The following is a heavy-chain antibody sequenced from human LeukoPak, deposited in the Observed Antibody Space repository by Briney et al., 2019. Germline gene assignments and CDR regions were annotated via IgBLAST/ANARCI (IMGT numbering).Heavy chain of an antibody. CDR1: GGTFSSYA. J-gene: IGHJ5*02. D-gene: IGHD4-17*01. V-gene: IGHV1-2*02. Sequence: ASVKVSCKASGGTFSSYAISWVRQAPGQGLEWMGWINPNSGGTNYAQKFQGRVTMTRDTSISTAYMELSRLRSDDTAVYYCARDDYGDQGSWFDPWGQGTLVTVSS. CDR3: ARDDYGDQGSWFDP. CDR2: INPNSGGT.